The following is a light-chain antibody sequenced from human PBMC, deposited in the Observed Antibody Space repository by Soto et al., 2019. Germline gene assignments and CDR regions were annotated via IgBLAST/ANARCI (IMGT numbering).Light chain of an antibody. V-gene: IGKV4-1*01. J-gene: IGKJ4*01. CDR1: QSLQHRNGYNY. CDR3: QQYFDVPFT. Sequence: VMTQSPLVLPVTPGEPASISCKSSQSLQHRNGYNYLDWFLQKPGQPPQLIIYWASTRESGVPERFSGSGSGTDFTLTISSLEAEDVAFYWCQQYFDVPFTFGGGTKVDIK. CDR2: WAS.